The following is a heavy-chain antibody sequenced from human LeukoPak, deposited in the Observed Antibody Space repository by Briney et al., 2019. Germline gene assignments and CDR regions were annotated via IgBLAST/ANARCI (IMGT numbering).Heavy chain of an antibody. Sequence: PGGSLRLSCAASGFTFSSYEMNWVRQAPGKGLEWVSYSSSSGRTIYYADSVKGRFTVSRDNAKNSLYLQMNSLRAEDTAVYYCASGSGDTAMVTVYWGQGTLVTVSS. CDR1: GFTFSSYE. V-gene: IGHV3-48*03. CDR3: ASGSGDTAMVTVY. J-gene: IGHJ4*02. CDR2: SSSSGRTI. D-gene: IGHD5-18*01.